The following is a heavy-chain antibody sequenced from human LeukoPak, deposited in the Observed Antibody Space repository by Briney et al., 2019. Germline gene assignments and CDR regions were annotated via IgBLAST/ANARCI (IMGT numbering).Heavy chain of an antibody. D-gene: IGHD1-26*01. CDR2: ISSSGSTI. CDR3: ARAEVGANHFDY. J-gene: IGHJ4*02. CDR1: GFTFSSYE. Sequence: GGSLRLSCAASGFTFSSYEMNWVRQASGKGLEWVSYISSSGSTIYYADSVKGRFTISRDNAKNSLYLQMNSLRAEDTAVYYCARAEVGANHFDYWGQGTLVTVSS. V-gene: IGHV3-48*03.